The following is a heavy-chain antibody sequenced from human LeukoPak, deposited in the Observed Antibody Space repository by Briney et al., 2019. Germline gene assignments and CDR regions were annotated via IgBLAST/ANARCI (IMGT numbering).Heavy chain of an antibody. Sequence: PSETLSLTCTVSGGSISSGGYYWSWIRQHPGKGLEWIGYIYYSRSTYYNPSLKSRVTISVDTSKNQFSLKLSSVTAADTAVYYCARDSPDYYGSGSYYAFDIWGQGTMVTVSS. CDR1: GGSISSGGYY. V-gene: IGHV4-31*03. J-gene: IGHJ3*02. CDR2: IYYSRST. D-gene: IGHD3-10*01. CDR3: ARDSPDYYGSGSYYAFDI.